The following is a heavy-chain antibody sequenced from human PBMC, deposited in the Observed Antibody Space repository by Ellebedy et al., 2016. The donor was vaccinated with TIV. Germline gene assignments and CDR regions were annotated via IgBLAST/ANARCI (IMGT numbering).Heavy chain of an antibody. CDR2: IYYSGDT. J-gene: IGHJ5*02. CDR1: GGSIRSDDYF. D-gene: IGHD3-10*01. CDR3: GRYYGPGGWFDP. Sequence: MPSETLSLTCTVFGGSIRSDDYFWFWIRQPPGKGLEWFVYIYYSGDTYYNPSLKSPINISVDTSKNQFSLKLRSVTAADTAVYYCGRYYGPGGWFDPWGQGTLVTVSS. V-gene: IGHV4-30-4*01.